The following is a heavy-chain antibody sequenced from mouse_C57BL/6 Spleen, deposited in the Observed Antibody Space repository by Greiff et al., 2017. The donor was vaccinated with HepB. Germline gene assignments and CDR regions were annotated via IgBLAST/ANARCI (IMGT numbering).Heavy chain of an antibody. D-gene: IGHD4-1*01. V-gene: IGHV7-3*01. CDR2: IRNKANGYTT. Sequence: EVKLVESGGGLVQPGGSLSLSCAASGFTFTDYYMSWVRQPPGKALEWLGFIRNKANGYTTEYSASVKGRFTISRDNSQSILYLQMNALGAEDSATYYCARYTGSYAMDYWGQGTSVTVSS. CDR1: GFTFTDYY. CDR3: ARYTGSYAMDY. J-gene: IGHJ4*01.